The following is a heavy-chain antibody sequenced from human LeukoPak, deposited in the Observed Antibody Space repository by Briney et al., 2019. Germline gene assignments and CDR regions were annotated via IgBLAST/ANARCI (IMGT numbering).Heavy chain of an antibody. Sequence: ASVKVSCKASGYTFTSYDINWVRQATGQGLEWMGWMNPNSGNTGYAQKFQGRVTITRNTSISTAYMELSSLRSEDTAVYYCAREDTAMVTDYMDVWGKGTTVTVSS. CDR3: AREDTAMVTDYMDV. V-gene: IGHV1-8*03. CDR2: MNPNSGNT. D-gene: IGHD5-18*01. CDR1: GYTFTSYD. J-gene: IGHJ6*03.